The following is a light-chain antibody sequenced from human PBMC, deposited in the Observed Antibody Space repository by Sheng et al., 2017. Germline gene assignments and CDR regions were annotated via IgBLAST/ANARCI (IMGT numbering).Light chain of an antibody. CDR3: QQYGSSPYT. Sequence: EVVLTQSPGTLSLSPGERATLSCRASQTVSSIYLAWYQQKPGQAPRLLIYGASSRAIGIPDRFSGSGSGTEFTLTISRLEPEDFAVYYCQQYGSSPYTFGQGTKLEIK. CDR1: QTVSSIY. V-gene: IGKV3-20*01. J-gene: IGKJ2*01. CDR2: GAS.